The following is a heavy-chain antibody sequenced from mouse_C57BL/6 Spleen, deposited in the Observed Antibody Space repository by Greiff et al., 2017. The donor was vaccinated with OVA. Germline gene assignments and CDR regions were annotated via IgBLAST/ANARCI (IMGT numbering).Heavy chain of an antibody. V-gene: IGHV1-64*01. CDR3: ARPYYGERGGFAY. D-gene: IGHD1-1*01. J-gene: IGHJ3*01. Sequence: QVQLQQPGAELVKPGASVKLSCKASGYTFTSYWMHWVKQRPGQGLEWIGMIHPNSGSTNYNEKFKSKATLTVDKSSSTAYMQLSSLTSEESAVYYCARPYYGERGGFAYWGQGTLVTVSA. CDR1: GYTFTSYW. CDR2: IHPNSGST.